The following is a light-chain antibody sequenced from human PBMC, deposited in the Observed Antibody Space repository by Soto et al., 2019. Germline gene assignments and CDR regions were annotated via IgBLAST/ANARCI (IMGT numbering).Light chain of an antibody. CDR1: SSDVGGYNF. Sequence: QSALTQPASXXXSXXXXXXISCTGTSSDVGGYNFVSWYQQHPGKVPKLLIYDVTSRPSGVSDRFSGSKSGNTASLTISGLQTEDEGDYYCSSYTSSSTHVFGSGTKLTVL. V-gene: IGLV2-14*03. CDR3: SSYTSSSTHV. CDR2: DVT. J-gene: IGLJ1*01.